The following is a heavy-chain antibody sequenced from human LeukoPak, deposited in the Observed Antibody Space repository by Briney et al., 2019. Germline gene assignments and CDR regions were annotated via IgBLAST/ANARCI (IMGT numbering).Heavy chain of an antibody. Sequence: SETLSLTCTVSGGSISSSSYYWGWIRQPPGKGLEWIGNIYYSGSTYYNPSLKSRVTMSVDKSKNQFSPKLSSVTAADTAVYYCARGSYYYYYDSSGYEGTGFDYWGQGTLVTVSS. J-gene: IGHJ4*02. CDR1: GGSISSSSYY. CDR2: IYYSGST. CDR3: ARGSYYYYYDSSGYEGTGFDY. D-gene: IGHD3-22*01. V-gene: IGHV4-39*07.